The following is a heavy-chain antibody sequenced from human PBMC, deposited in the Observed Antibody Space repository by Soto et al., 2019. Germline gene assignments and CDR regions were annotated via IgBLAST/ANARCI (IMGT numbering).Heavy chain of an antibody. V-gene: IGHV1-8*02. J-gene: IGHJ4*02. CDR1: GYIFTSYD. Sequence: QVQLVQSGAEVKKPGASVKVSCKASGYIFTSYDINWVRQATGQRLAWMGWMNPNSGNAGSVQKFQGRVTMTRNTSIGTAYMELSSLRSEDPAVYYCATSQRGYSFADSWGQGTLVPVSS. CDR3: ATSQRGYSFADS. CDR2: MNPNSGNA. D-gene: IGHD5-18*01.